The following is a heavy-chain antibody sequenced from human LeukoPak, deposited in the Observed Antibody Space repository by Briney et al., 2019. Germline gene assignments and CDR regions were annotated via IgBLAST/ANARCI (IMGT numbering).Heavy chain of an antibody. CDR1: GGSISSGGYS. D-gene: IGHD6-13*01. CDR3: ARGSSSWETYNWFDP. CDR2: IYHSGST. Sequence: PSETLSLTCAVSGGSISSGGYSWSWIRQPPGKGLEWIGYIYHSGSTYYNPSLKSRVTISVDRSKNQFSLKLSSVTAADTAVYYCARGSSSWETYNWFDPWGQGTLVTVSS. J-gene: IGHJ5*02. V-gene: IGHV4-30-2*01.